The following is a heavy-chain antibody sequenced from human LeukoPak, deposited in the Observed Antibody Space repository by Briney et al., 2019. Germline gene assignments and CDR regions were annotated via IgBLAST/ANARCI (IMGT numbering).Heavy chain of an antibody. CDR1: GFTFSTYW. Sequence: GGSPRLSCAASGFTFSTYWMHWVRQAPGKGLVWVSSMNSDGSNKRYADSVKGRFTISRDNAENTLYLQMNSLRAEDTAVYYCARLPTGSSLHYWGQGTLVTVSS. CDR3: ARLPTGSSLHY. V-gene: IGHV3-74*01. CDR2: MNSDGSNK. J-gene: IGHJ4*02. D-gene: IGHD6-6*01.